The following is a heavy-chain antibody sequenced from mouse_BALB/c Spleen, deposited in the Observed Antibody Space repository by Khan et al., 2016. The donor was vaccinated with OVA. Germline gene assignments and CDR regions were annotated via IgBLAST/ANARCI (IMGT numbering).Heavy chain of an antibody. CDR2: IWAGGST. CDR1: GFSLTTYG. CDR3: ARAYYYGAWFAY. Sequence: VQLQESGPGLVAPSQSLSIPCTVSGFSLTTYGVHWVRQPPGKGLEWLGVIWAGGSTHYNSALMSRLSISQDKSKSTAFLKRNSLQTDDTAMYYCARAYYYGAWFAYWGQGTLVTVAA. D-gene: IGHD1-1*01. V-gene: IGHV2-9*02. J-gene: IGHJ3*01.